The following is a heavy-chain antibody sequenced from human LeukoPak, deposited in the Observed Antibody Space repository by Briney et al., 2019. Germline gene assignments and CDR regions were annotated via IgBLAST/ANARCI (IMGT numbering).Heavy chain of an antibody. J-gene: IGHJ4*02. D-gene: IGHD4-17*01. Sequence: PGRSLRLSCAASGFTSSSYAMHWVRQAPGKGLAWVAVISYDGSNKYYADSVKGRFTISRDNSKNTLYLQMNSLRAEDTAVYYCAREGLNYDDYGDSYYFDYWGQGTLVTVSS. CDR2: ISYDGSNK. CDR1: GFTSSSYA. V-gene: IGHV3-30-3*01. CDR3: AREGLNYDDYGDSYYFDY.